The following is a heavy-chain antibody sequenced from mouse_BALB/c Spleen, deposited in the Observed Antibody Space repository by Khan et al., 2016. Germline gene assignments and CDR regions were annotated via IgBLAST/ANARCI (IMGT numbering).Heavy chain of an antibody. V-gene: IGHV14-3*02. CDR2: IDPANGNT. D-gene: IGHD4-1*01. CDR1: GFNIKDTY. CDR3: SRLGPEGFAY. J-gene: IGHJ3*01. Sequence: VQLQQSGAELVRPGASVKLSCTASGFNIKDTYMHWVKQRPEQGLEWIGRIDPANGNTKYDPKFQGKATIKADPSSNTAYLQLSSLPSEDTAVCYWSRLGPEGFAYWGQGTLVTVSA.